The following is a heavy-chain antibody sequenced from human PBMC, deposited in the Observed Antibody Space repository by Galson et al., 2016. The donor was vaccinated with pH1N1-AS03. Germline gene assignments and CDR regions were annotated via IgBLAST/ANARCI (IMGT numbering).Heavy chain of an antibody. Sequence: ETLSLTCAVYGGSFSGYYWSWIRQPPGKGLEWIGEINHSGSTNYNPSLKSRVTMSVDTSKNQFSLKLSSVTAADTAVYYCARRFSEFLVADISEAFDIWGQGTVATVSS. J-gene: IGHJ3*02. D-gene: IGHD3-3*01. CDR1: GGSFSGYY. V-gene: IGHV4-34*01. CDR2: INHSGST. CDR3: ARRFSEFLVADISEAFDI.